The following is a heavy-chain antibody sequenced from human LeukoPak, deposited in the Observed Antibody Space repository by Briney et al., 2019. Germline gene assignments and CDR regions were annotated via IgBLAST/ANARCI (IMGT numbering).Heavy chain of an antibody. J-gene: IGHJ4*02. V-gene: IGHV3-11*04. CDR1: GFTFSDYY. D-gene: IGHD3-16*01. Sequence: GGSLRLSCAASGFTFSDYYMSWIRQAPGKGLEWVSHISSSGNPIYYADSVKGRFTISRDNAKNSLYLQMNSLRAEDTAVYYCARKTLLGAFFDYWGQGTLGPVSS. CDR2: ISSSGNPI. CDR3: ARKTLLGAFFDY.